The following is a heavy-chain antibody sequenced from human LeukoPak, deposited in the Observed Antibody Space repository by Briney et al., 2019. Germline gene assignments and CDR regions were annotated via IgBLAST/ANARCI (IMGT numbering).Heavy chain of an antibody. V-gene: IGHV1-8*01. CDR3: ARGHSSSWYEH. Sequence: ASVKVSCKASGYTFTGYDINWVRQATGQGLEWMGWMNPNSGNTGCAQKFQGRVTMTRNTSISTAYMELSSLRSEDTAVYYCARGHSSSWYEHWGQGTLVTVSS. D-gene: IGHD6-13*01. J-gene: IGHJ1*01. CDR1: GYTFTGYD. CDR2: MNPNSGNT.